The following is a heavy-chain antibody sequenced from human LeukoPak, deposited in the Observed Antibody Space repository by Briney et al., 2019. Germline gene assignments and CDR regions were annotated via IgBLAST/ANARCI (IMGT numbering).Heavy chain of an antibody. D-gene: IGHD2-15*01. CDR1: GGSISSYY. CDR3: ARRYCSGGSCYSSFDY. V-gene: IGHV4-59*08. J-gene: IGHJ4*02. Sequence: PSETLSLTCTVSGGSISSYYWSWIRQPPGKGLEWIGYIYHSGCTNYNPSLKSRVTISVDTSKNQFSLKLSSVTAADTAVYYCARRYCSGGSCYSSFDYWGQGTLVT. CDR2: IYHSGCT.